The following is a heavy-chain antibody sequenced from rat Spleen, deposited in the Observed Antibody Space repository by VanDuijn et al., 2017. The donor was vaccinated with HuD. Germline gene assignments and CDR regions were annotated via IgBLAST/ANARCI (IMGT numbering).Heavy chain of an antibody. CDR1: DFSITNNY. V-gene: IGHV3-1*01. Sequence: EVQLQESGPGLVKPSQSLSLTCSVTDFSITNNYWGWIRQFPGNKMEWIGHISYSGTTSYNPSLKSRVSISRDTSKNQFSLQLNSVTTEDTATYYWARWGGIFYFDYWGQGVMVTISS. CDR3: ARWGGIFYFDY. D-gene: IGHD4-6*01. J-gene: IGHJ2*01. CDR2: ISYSGTT.